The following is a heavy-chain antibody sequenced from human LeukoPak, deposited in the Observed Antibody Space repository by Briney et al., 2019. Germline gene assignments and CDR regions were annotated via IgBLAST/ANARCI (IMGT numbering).Heavy chain of an antibody. D-gene: IGHD1-26*01. CDR2: ISSSSSYI. CDR3: AREIQVGDKDY. V-gene: IGHV3-21*01. CDR1: GFTFSSYS. J-gene: IGHJ4*02. Sequence: GGSLRLSCAASGFTFSSYSMNWVRQAPGKGLEWVSSISSSSSYIYYADSVKGRFTISRDNSKNTLYLQMNSLRAEDTAVYYCAREIQVGDKDYWGQGTLVTVSS.